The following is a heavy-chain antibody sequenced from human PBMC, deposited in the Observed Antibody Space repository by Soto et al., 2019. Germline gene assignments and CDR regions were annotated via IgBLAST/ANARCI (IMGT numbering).Heavy chain of an antibody. V-gene: IGHV1-8*01. D-gene: IGHD2-8*02. CDR1: GYTFTSYD. J-gene: IGHJ6*03. CDR3: ARGRGGVSDGIYYYMDV. CDR2: MNPNSGNT. Sequence: RASVKVSCKASGYTFTSYDINWVRQATGQGLEWMGWMNPNSGNTGYAQKFQGRVTMTRNTSISTAYMELSSLRSEDTAVYYCARGRGGVSDGIYYYMDVWGKGTSVTVSS.